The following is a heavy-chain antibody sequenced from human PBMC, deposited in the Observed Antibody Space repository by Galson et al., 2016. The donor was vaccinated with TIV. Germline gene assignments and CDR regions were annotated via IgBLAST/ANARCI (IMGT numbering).Heavy chain of an antibody. CDR1: GYIFINYY. Sequence: SCKASGYIFINYYIHWVRQAPGQGLEWLGWFNPDSGATQYAQKFQGRVNMTRDTSISTAYMELRRLISDDTAVYYCARVNWARAFDYWGQGTQVTVSS. CDR3: ARVNWARAFDY. D-gene: IGHD7-27*01. J-gene: IGHJ4*02. V-gene: IGHV1-2*02. CDR2: FNPDSGAT.